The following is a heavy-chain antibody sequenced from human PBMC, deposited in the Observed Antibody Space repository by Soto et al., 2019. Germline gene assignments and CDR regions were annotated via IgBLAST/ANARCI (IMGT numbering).Heavy chain of an antibody. J-gene: IGHJ6*02. CDR2: IIPIFGTA. V-gene: IGHV1-69*01. CDR1: GGTFSIYA. D-gene: IGHD2-2*01. Sequence: QVQLVQSGAEVKKPGSSVKVSCKASGGTFSIYAISWVRQAPGQGLEWMGGIIPIFGTANYAQKFQGRVTITADESTSTAYMELSSLRSEDTAVYYCARRCRSTSCYGGTYGMAVWGQGTTVTFSS. CDR3: ARRCRSTSCYGGTYGMAV.